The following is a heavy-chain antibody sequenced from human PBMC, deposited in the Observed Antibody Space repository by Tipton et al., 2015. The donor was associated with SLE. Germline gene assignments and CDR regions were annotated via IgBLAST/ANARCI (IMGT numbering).Heavy chain of an antibody. CDR3: AKEGDYDFWSGYSPYFDS. J-gene: IGHJ4*02. CDR1: GFTFSRYG. Sequence: SLRLSCTASGFTFSRYGMHWVRQAPGKGLEWLAIISYDGSNKDHADSVKGRFTISRDNSKNTLYLQMNSLRAEDTAVYYCAKEGDYDFWSGYSPYFDSWGQGTLVTLSS. V-gene: IGHV3-30*18. CDR2: ISYDGSNK. D-gene: IGHD3-3*01.